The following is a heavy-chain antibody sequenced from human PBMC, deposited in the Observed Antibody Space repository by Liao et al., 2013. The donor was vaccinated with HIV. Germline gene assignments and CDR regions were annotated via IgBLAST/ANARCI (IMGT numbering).Heavy chain of an antibody. D-gene: IGHD3-3*01. Sequence: QVQLQESGPGLVKPSETLSLTCTVSGDSISRYYWNWVRQPAGKGLEWIGRIYTSGNSNYNPSFKSRATMSADTSKDQISLNLTSLNAADTAIYYCARATIFGPDYWGPGTLVTVSS. CDR1: GDSISRYY. CDR2: IYTSGNS. J-gene: IGHJ4*02. V-gene: IGHV4-4*07. CDR3: ARATIFGPDY.